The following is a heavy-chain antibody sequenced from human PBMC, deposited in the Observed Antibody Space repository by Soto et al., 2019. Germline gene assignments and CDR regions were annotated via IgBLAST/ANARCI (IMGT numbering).Heavy chain of an antibody. V-gene: IGHV1-2*02. Sequence: ASVKVSCKASGYTFTGYYMHWVRQAPGQGLEWMGWINPNSGGTNYAQKFQGRVTMTRDTSISTAYMELSRLRSDDTAVYYCAREWEWELLRHYYGMDVWGQGTTVTAP. CDR2: INPNSGGT. J-gene: IGHJ6*02. CDR3: AREWEWELLRHYYGMDV. D-gene: IGHD1-26*01. CDR1: GYTFTGYY.